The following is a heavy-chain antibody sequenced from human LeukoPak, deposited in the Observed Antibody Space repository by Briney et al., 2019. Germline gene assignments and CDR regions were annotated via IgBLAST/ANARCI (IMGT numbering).Heavy chain of an antibody. CDR3: ARENPSGYYNRPIDY. V-gene: IGHV4-59*01. CDR2: IYYSGSI. CDR1: GACISSYY. D-gene: IGHD3-22*01. J-gene: IGHJ4*02. Sequence: SETLSLICTVSGACISSYYWSWIQQPPGKGLEWIGDIYYSGSIKYNPSLKSRVTMSVDTSKNQFSLKLSSVTAADTAIYYCARENPSGYYNRPIDYWGQGTLVTVSS.